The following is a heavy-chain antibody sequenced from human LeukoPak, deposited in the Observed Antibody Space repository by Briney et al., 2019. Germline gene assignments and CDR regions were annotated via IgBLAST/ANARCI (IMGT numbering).Heavy chain of an antibody. V-gene: IGHV3-21*01. D-gene: IGHD6-6*01. CDR2: ISAVSTYI. CDR3: ARGGIAGRPVYYYYMDV. Sequence: GGSLRLSCAASGFTFSSYTIHWVRQAPGKGLEGVSSISAVSTYIYYADSVKGRFTISRDNVEKSAYLELSGLTAHDTAIYYCARGGIAGRPVYYYYMDVWGKGTTVTVSS. J-gene: IGHJ6*03. CDR1: GFTFSSYT.